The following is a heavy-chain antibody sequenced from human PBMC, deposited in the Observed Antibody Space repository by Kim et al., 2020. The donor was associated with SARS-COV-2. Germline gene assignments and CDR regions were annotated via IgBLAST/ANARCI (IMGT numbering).Heavy chain of an antibody. Sequence: GGSLRLSCAASGFTFSSYAMSWVRQAPGKGLEWVSAISGSGGSTYYADSVKGRFTISRDNSKNTLYLQMNSLRAEDTAVYYCAKEGPGAGGTVRGVITFTGYYYYYYGMDVWGQGTTVTVSS. V-gene: IGHV3-23*01. CDR3: AKEGPGAGGTVRGVITFTGYYYYYYGMDV. D-gene: IGHD3-10*02. CDR1: GFTFSSYA. CDR2: ISGSGGST. J-gene: IGHJ6*02.